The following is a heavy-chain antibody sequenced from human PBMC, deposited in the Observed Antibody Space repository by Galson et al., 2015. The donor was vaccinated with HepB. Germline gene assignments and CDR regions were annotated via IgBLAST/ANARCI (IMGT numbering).Heavy chain of an antibody. V-gene: IGHV4-59*01. CDR3: ARDLGKD. D-gene: IGHD3-16*01. CDR2: IYYSGST. J-gene: IGHJ4*02. CDR1: GGSICSYY. Sequence: ETLSLTCTVSGGSICSYYWSWIRQPPGKGLEWIGYIYYSGSTNYNPSLKSRVTISVDTSKNQFSLKLSSVTAADAAVYYCARDLGKDWGQGTLVTVSS.